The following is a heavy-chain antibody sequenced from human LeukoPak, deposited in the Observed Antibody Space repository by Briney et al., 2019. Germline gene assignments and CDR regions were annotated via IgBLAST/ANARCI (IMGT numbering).Heavy chain of an antibody. CDR1: GFIFSSNY. J-gene: IGHJ4*02. V-gene: IGHV3-53*05. D-gene: IGHD6-13*01. Sequence: PGGSLRLSCAASGFIFSSNYMTWVRQAPGEGLEWVSVIYSGGDTYYADSVKGQFTISRDNSKNTVYLQMNSLRAEDTAVYYCVKSPPPWADSSSYQMDYWGQGTLVTVSS. CDR2: IYSGGDT. CDR3: VKSPPPWADSSSYQMDY.